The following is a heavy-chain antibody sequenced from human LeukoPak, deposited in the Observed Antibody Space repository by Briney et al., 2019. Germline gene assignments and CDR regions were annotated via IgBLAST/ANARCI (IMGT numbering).Heavy chain of an antibody. J-gene: IGHJ4*02. CDR1: GYTFTGYY. Sequence: GASVKVSCKASGYTFTGYYMHWVRQAPGQGLEWMGRIIPIFGIANYAQKFQGRVTITADKSTSTAYMELSSLRSEDTAVYYCASDYCGGDCYSYYFDYWGQGTLVTVSS. V-gene: IGHV1-69*04. CDR2: IIPIFGIA. D-gene: IGHD2-21*02. CDR3: ASDYCGGDCYSYYFDY.